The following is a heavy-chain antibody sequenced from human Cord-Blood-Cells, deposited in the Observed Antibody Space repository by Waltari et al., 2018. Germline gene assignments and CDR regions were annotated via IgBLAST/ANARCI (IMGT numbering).Heavy chain of an antibody. V-gene: IGHV4-34*01. CDR3: ARVVVSAIPDY. CDR1: GGSFSGYY. Sequence: QVQLQQWGAGLLKPSETLSPTCAVYGGSFSGYYWSWIRQPPGKGLGLVGEINPRGNTNCNPPLKSRVTISVDTSKYHFSLKLSSVSAADTAVYYCARVVVSAIPDYWGQGTLVTVSS. D-gene: IGHD2-21*02. J-gene: IGHJ4*02. CDR2: INPRGNT.